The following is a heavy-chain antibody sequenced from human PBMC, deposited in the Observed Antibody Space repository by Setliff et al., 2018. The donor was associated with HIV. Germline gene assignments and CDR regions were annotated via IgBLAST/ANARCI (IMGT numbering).Heavy chain of an antibody. D-gene: IGHD6-13*01. CDR3: ARLTRITTAGH. V-gene: IGHV4-61*09. CDR1: GASISSGSYY. Sequence: PSETLSLTCTVSGASISSGSYYWSWIRQPAGKGLEWIGHIYTSGSTNYSPSLKSRVTISVDTSKKQFSLKLNSVTAADTAVYYCARLTRITTAGHWGQGTLVTVSS. J-gene: IGHJ4*02. CDR2: IYTSGST.